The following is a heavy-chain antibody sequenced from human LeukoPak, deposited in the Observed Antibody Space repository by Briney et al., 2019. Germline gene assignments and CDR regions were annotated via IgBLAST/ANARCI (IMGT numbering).Heavy chain of an antibody. J-gene: IGHJ6*03. CDR2: INPNSGGT. V-gene: IGHV1-2*02. Sequence: ASVKVSCKASGYTFTGYYMHWVRQAPGQGLEWMGWINPNSGGTNYAQKFQGRVTMTRDTSISTAYMELSSLRSEDTAVYYCARGRYCSSTSCYTYYYYYMDVWGKGTTVTVSS. CDR3: ARGRYCSSTSCYTYYYYYMDV. D-gene: IGHD2-2*02. CDR1: GYTFTGYY.